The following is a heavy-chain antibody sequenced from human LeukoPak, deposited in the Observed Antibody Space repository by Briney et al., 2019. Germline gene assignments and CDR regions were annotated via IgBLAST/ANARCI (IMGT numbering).Heavy chain of an antibody. CDR2: INPSGGST. J-gene: IGHJ5*02. V-gene: IGHV1-46*01. Sequence: GASVKVSCKASGYTFTSYYTHWVRQAPGQGLEWMGIINPSGGSTSYAQKFQGRVTMTRDTSTSTVYMELSSLRSEDTAVYYCARDLRRNNWFDPWGQGTLVTVSS. CDR1: GYTFTSYY. CDR3: ARDLRRNNWFDP.